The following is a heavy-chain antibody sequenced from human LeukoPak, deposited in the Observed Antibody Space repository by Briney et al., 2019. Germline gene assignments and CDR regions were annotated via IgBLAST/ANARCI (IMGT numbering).Heavy chain of an antibody. CDR2: INHSGST. CDR3: ARVNVYYYDSSGYNYFDY. D-gene: IGHD3-22*01. V-gene: IGHV4-39*07. Sequence: SETLSLTCTVSGGSISSSSYYWGWIRQPPGKGLEWIGEINHSGSTNYNPSLKSRVTISVDTSKNQFSLKLSSVTAADTAVYYCARVNVYYYDSSGYNYFDYWGQGTLVTVSS. CDR1: GGSISSSSYY. J-gene: IGHJ4*02.